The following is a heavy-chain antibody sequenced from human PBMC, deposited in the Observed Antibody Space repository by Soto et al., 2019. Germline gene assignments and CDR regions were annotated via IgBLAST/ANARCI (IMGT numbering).Heavy chain of an antibody. V-gene: IGHV4-30-4*01. CDR1: GGSISSGDYY. CDR3: ARGPSTVTTSTDY. D-gene: IGHD4-17*01. J-gene: IGHJ4*02. Sequence: PSETLSLTCTVSGGSISSGDYYWSWIRQPPGKGLEWIGYIYYSGSTYYNPSLKSRVTISVDTSKNQFSLKLSSVTAADTAVYYCARGPSTVTTSTDYWGQGTLVTVSS. CDR2: IYYSGST.